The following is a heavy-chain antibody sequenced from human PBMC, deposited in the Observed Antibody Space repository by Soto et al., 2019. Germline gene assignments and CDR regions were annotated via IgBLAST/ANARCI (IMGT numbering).Heavy chain of an antibody. CDR2: IYYRGNT. CDR3: ARSIGRNYFDY. J-gene: IGHJ4*02. V-gene: IGHV4-30-4*01. Sequence: QVQLQESGPGLVKPSQTLSLTCTVSGASINSGDHYWSWIRQRPGKGLEWIGYIYYRGNTYYNSSLKSRVSISVDTTKTQYSLKLSSVIAAYAAVYYCARSIGRNYFDYWGQGTLVTVSS. CDR1: GASINSGDHY. D-gene: IGHD6-6*01.